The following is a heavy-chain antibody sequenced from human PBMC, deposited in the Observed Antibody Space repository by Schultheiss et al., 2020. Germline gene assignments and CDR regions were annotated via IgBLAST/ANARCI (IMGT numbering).Heavy chain of an antibody. Sequence: ASVKVSCKASGYTFTSYGISWVRQAPGQGLEWMGWISAYNGNTNYAQKLQGRVTMTTDTSTSTAYMELRSLRSDDTAVYYCARPIAPYYDILTGYYQQVEEYYFDYWGQGTLVTVSS. CDR2: ISAYNGNT. CDR3: ARPIAPYYDILTGYYQQVEEYYFDY. CDR1: GYTFTSYG. D-gene: IGHD3-9*01. J-gene: IGHJ4*02. V-gene: IGHV1-18*01.